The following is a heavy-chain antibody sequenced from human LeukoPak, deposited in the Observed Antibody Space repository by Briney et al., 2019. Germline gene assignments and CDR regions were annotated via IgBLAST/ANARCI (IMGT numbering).Heavy chain of an antibody. V-gene: IGHV6-1*01. CDR2: TYYWSKWYN. J-gene: IGHJ4*02. D-gene: IGHD3-22*01. CDR1: GDSFSSNSAA. CDR3: ARGYYYDSSDYRALGSK. Sequence: SQTLSLTCAISGDSFSSNSAAWNWIRQSPSRGLEWLGRTYYWSKWYNDYAVSVKSRITINPDTSKNQFSLKLSSVTAADTAVYYCARGYYYDSSDYRALGSKWGQGTLVTVSS.